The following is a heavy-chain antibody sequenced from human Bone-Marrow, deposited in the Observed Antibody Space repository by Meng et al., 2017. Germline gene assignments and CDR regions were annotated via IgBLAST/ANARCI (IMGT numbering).Heavy chain of an antibody. Sequence: QLQLQESGSGLVKPSQTLSLTCAVSGGSISSDNYPWSWIRQPPGKGLESIGYIYHSGTAYYNPSLESRVTISVDRSKNQFSLKLSSVTAADTALYYCVRGVSGTVADYWGQGTLVTVSS. D-gene: IGHD1-1*01. CDR2: IYHSGTA. J-gene: IGHJ4*02. CDR3: VRGVSGTVADY. CDR1: GGSISSDNYP. V-gene: IGHV4-30-2*01.